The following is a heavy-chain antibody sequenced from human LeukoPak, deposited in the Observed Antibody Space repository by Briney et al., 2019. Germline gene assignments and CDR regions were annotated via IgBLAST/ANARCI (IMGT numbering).Heavy chain of an antibody. J-gene: IGHJ4*02. Sequence: PGGSLRLSCAASGFTFSSYAMSWVRQAPGKGLEWVSAISDNGGSTYYADSVKGRFTISRDNSKNTLYLQMNSLRAEDTAVYYCAKVTTVTTWYYFDYLGQGNLGTVSS. D-gene: IGHD4-17*01. V-gene: IGHV3-23*01. CDR3: AKVTTVTTWYYFDY. CDR2: ISDNGGST. CDR1: GFTFSSYA.